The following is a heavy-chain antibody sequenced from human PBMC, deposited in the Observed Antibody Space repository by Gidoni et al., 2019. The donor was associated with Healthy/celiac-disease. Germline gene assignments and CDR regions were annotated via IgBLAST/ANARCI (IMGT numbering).Heavy chain of an antibody. CDR1: GFTFSSYA. V-gene: IGHV3-23*01. CDR2: ISGSGGST. J-gene: IGHJ4*02. CDR3: ARRGSLGYCSSTSCPPPECFDY. D-gene: IGHD2-2*01. Sequence: EVQLLESGGGLVQPGGSLRLSCPASGFTFSSYAMSWVRQAPGKGLEWVSAISGSGGSTYYADSVKGRFTISRDNSKNTLYLQMNSLRAEDTAVYYCARRGSLGYCSSTSCPPPECFDYWGQGTLVTVSS.